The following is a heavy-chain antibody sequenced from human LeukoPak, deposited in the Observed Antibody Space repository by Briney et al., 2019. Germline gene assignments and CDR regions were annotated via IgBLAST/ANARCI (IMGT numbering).Heavy chain of an antibody. CDR2: ISGMGGST. J-gene: IGHJ5*02. Sequence: GGALRLSCAAPGFTFSSYAMSWVRQAPGKGLERVSAISGMGGSTYYAVSVKGRFTISRDNSKNTLYLQMNSLRVEDTAVYYCAKVSHVSVVVAATEGSWFDRWGQVTLVTVSS. V-gene: IGHV3-23*01. CDR1: GFTFSSYA. D-gene: IGHD2-15*01. CDR3: AKVSHVSVVVAATEGSWFDR.